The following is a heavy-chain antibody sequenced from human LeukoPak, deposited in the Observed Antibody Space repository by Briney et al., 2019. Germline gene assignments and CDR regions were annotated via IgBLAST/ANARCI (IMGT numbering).Heavy chain of an antibody. V-gene: IGHV1-46*01. Sequence: ASVKVSCKASGYTFTGYYMHWVRQAPGQGLEWMGIINPSGGSTSYAQKFQGRVTMTRDMSTSTVYMELSSLRSEDTAVYYCARDGTTVTSYDQDAFDIWGQGTMVTVSS. CDR3: ARDGTTVTSYDQDAFDI. CDR2: INPSGGST. D-gene: IGHD4-17*01. CDR1: GYTFTGYY. J-gene: IGHJ3*02.